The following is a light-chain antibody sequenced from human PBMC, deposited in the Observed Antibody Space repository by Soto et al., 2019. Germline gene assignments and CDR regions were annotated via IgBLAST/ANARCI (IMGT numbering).Light chain of an antibody. Sequence: DIQMTQSPSSLSASVGDRVTITCRASQSISTYLNWYQQKPGKAPKLLLYAASTLQSGVPSRFSGSGSGTDFTLTISSLQPEDFATYYCQQSYSNPFTFGPGTKVDIK. CDR1: QSISTY. CDR3: QQSYSNPFT. J-gene: IGKJ3*01. CDR2: AAS. V-gene: IGKV1-39*01.